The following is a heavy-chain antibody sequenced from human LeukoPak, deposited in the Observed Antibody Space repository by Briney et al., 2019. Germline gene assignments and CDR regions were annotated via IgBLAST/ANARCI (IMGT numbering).Heavy chain of an antibody. Sequence: GESLKIACKVSGYTFTTHWIGWVRQMPGIGLEWMGIIYPGDSHTRYSPSFQGLVTMSGDKSISTAYLQWRSLKASDTAMYFCVRHGQVQLGGPYYYMDVWGNGTTVTVSS. D-gene: IGHD5-18*01. CDR2: IYPGDSHT. V-gene: IGHV5-51*01. CDR3: VRHGQVQLGGPYYYMDV. J-gene: IGHJ6*03. CDR1: GYTFTTHW.